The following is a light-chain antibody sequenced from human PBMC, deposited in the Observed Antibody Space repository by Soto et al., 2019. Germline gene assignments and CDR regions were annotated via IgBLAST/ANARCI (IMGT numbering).Light chain of an antibody. CDR1: SSNIGTNT. J-gene: IGLJ2*01. CDR2: SND. V-gene: IGLV1-44*01. CDR3: ATWDDSLNGAV. Sequence: QSVLTQPPSASGTPGQRVSISCSGGSSNIGTNTVNWYQHLPGTAPKLLIFSNDERPSGVPDRFSGSKSGTSASLAISGLQSDDEADYYCATWDDSLNGAVFGGGTKLTVL.